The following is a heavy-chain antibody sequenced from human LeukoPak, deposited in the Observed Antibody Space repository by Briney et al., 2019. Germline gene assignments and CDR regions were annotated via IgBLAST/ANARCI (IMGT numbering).Heavy chain of an antibody. J-gene: IGHJ4*02. CDR2: ISSRSSTI. Sequence: GGSLRLSCAASGFTVSTNYMSWVRQAPGKGLEWVSYISSRSSTIYYTDSVKGRFTVSRDNAKNSLNLQMNSLRDEDTAVYYCARGEDYWGQGTLVTVSS. V-gene: IGHV3-48*02. CDR1: GFTVSTNY. CDR3: ARGEDY.